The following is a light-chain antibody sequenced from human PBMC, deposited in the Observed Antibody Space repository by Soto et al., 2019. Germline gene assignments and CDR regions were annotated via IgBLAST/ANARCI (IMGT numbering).Light chain of an antibody. V-gene: IGLV2-14*01. J-gene: IGLJ2*01. CDR1: SSDVGGYNY. CDR2: DVS. Sequence: QSALTQPASVSASPGQSITISCTGTSSDVGGYNYVSWYQQHPGKAPKLMIYDVSNRPSGVSNLFSGSKSGNTASLTISGLQAEDEADYYCSSYTSSSVVFGGGTKLTVL. CDR3: SSYTSSSVV.